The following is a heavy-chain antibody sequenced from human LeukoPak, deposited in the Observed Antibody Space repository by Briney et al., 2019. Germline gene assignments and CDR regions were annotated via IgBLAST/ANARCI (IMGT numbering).Heavy chain of an antibody. CDR3: ARDSSGYYLDY. J-gene: IGHJ4*02. CDR1: GFTFSSYA. CDR2: ISYDGSNK. Sequence: GGSLRLSCAASGFTFSSYAMHWVRQAPGKGLEWVAVISYDGSNKYYADSVKGRFTISRDNSKNTLYLQMNRLRAEDTAVYYCARDSSGYYLDYWGQGTLVTVSS. D-gene: IGHD3-22*01. V-gene: IGHV3-30-3*01.